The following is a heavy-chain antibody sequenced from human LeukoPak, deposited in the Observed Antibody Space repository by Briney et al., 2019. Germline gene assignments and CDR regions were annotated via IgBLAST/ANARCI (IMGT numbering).Heavy chain of an antibody. CDR1: GFTFSNYA. CDR3: AKDPRMITSGRVIVINEKET. Sequence: GGSLRLSCAASGFTFSNYAMSWVRQAPGKGLEWVSAISGSGDSPYYADSVKGRFTISRDNSKNTVYLQMNSLRAEDTAVYYCAKDPRMITSGRVIVINEKETWGQGTLVTVSS. CDR2: ISGSGDSP. J-gene: IGHJ4*02. D-gene: IGHD3-16*02. V-gene: IGHV3-23*01.